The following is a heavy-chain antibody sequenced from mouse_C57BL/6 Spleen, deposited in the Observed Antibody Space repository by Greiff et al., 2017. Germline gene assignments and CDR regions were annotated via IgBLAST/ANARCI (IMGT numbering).Heavy chain of an antibody. Sequence: QVQLQQPGPELVKPGASVKLSCKASGYTFTSYWMHWVKQRPGHGLEWIGMIHPNSGSTNYNEKFKSKATLTVDKSSSTAYMQLSSLTSEDSAVYYCAKEEENWDVYCWGQGTTLTVSS. J-gene: IGHJ2*01. CDR2: IHPNSGST. V-gene: IGHV1-64*01. CDR1: GYTFTSYW. D-gene: IGHD4-1*01. CDR3: AKEEENWDVYC.